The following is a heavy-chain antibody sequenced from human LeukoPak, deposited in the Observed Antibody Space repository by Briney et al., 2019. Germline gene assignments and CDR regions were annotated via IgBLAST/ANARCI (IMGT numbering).Heavy chain of an antibody. D-gene: IGHD1-26*01. Sequence: GGTLRLSCAASGITFSSYGMSWVRQVPGKGLEWVSSISHTGGSPYYADSVKGRFTVSRDNSKNTLYLQMNNLRAEDTAVYYCARDNGGSIYTIFDYWGQGTLVTVSS. CDR2: ISHTGGSP. J-gene: IGHJ4*02. CDR3: ARDNGGSIYTIFDY. V-gene: IGHV3-23*01. CDR1: GITFSSYG.